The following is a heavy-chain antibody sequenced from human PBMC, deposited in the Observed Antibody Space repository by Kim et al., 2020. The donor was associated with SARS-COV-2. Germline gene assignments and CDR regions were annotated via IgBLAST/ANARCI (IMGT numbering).Heavy chain of an antibody. Sequence: GGSLRLSCVASGMTVNDDYMSWLRQSPGRGLEWLSYISGNGHYIRYADSVKGRFTISRDNTNQSLFLQMNSLTAEDAAIYYCARGLPRLKFDPWGQGTLV. J-gene: IGHJ5*02. CDR2: ISGNGHYI. CDR1: GMTVNDDY. V-gene: IGHV3-11*06. D-gene: IGHD2-21*02. CDR3: ARGLPRLKFDP.